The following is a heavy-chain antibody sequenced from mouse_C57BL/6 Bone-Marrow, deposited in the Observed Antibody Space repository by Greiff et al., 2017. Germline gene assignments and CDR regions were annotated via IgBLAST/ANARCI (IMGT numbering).Heavy chain of an antibody. CDR2: IYPRSGNT. Sequence: VQLQQSGAELARPGASVKLSCKASGYTFTSYGISWVKQRTGQGLEWIGEIYPRSGNTYYNEKFKGKATLTADKSSSTAYMELRSLTSEDSAVSFCARWDYYGSSYGRYFDVWDTGTTATVSS. J-gene: IGHJ1*03. V-gene: IGHV1-81*01. D-gene: IGHD1-1*01. CDR1: GYTFTSYG. CDR3: ARWDYYGSSYGRYFDV.